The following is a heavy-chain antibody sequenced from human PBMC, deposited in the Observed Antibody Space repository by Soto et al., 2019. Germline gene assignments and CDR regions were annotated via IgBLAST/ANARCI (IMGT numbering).Heavy chain of an antibody. J-gene: IGHJ1*01. V-gene: IGHV4-39*02. CDR3: ARTYFGSGSYSY. Sequence: QLQLQESGPGLVEPSETLSLTCTVSGGSISGTNEYWGWIRQPPGKGLEWIASIHYDGRTYYTPSRKSRLPIPEDTPKNHFSLKLSSVTAADPAVYYCARTYFGSGSYSYWGQGNLVIVSS. D-gene: IGHD3-10*01. CDR2: IHYDGRT. CDR1: GGSISGTNEY.